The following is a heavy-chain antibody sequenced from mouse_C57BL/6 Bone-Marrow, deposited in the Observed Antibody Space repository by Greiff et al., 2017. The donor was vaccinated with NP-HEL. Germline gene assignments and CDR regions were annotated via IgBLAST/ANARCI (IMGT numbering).Heavy chain of an antibody. D-gene: IGHD1-1*01. Sequence: VKLMESGAELVRPGASVKLSCKASGYTFTDYEMHWVKQTPVHGLEWIGDIDPGTCGTAYNQKFKGKATLTADKSSSTAYMELRSLTSEDSAVYYCTRDYGLFDYWGKGTTLTVSS. CDR1: GYTFTDYE. J-gene: IGHJ2*01. CDR3: TRDYGLFDY. CDR2: IDPGTCGT. V-gene: IGHV1-23*01.